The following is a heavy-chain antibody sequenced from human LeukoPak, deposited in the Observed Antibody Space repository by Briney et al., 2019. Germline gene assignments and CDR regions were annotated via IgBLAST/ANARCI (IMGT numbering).Heavy chain of an antibody. CDR1: GGSISSGSYY. Sequence: SQTLSLTCTVSGGSISSGSYYWSWIRQPPGKGLEWIGYIYYSGSTYYNPSLKSRVTISVDTSKNQFSLKLSSVTAADTAVYYCARVSVRYDFWSGYPTWGPYMDVWGKGTTATVSS. CDR3: ARVSVRYDFWSGYPTWGPYMDV. CDR2: IYYSGST. J-gene: IGHJ6*03. V-gene: IGHV4-30-4*08. D-gene: IGHD3-3*01.